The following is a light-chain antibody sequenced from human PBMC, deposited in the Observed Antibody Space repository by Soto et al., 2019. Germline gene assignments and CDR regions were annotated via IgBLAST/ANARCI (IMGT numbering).Light chain of an antibody. CDR3: SSYTSSSTPL. V-gene: IGLV2-14*01. CDR2: DVS. CDR1: SSDVGAYNY. J-gene: IGLJ2*01. Sequence: QSALTQPASVSGSPGRSITISCTGTSSDVGAYNYVSWYQQYPGKAPKLMIYDVSNRPSGVSNRFSGSKSSNTASLTISGLQAEDEADYYCSSYTSSSTPLFGGGTKVTVL.